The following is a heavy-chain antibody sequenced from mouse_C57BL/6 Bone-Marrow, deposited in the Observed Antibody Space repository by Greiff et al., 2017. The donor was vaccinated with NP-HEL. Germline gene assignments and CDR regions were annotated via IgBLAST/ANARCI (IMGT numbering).Heavy chain of an antibody. V-gene: IGHV5-6*01. CDR1: GFTFSSYG. J-gene: IGHJ3*01. D-gene: IGHD3-1*01. CDR2: ISSGGSYT. CDR3: ARQTGRFAY. Sequence: EVKLMESGGDLVKPGGSLKLSCAASGFTFSSYGMSWVRQTPDKRLEWVATISSGGSYTYYPDSVKGRFTISRDNAKNTLYLQMSSLKSEDTAMYYCARQTGRFAYWGQGTLVTVSA.